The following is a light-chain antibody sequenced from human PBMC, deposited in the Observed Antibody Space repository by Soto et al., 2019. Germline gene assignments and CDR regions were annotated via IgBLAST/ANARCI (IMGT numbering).Light chain of an antibody. CDR1: QGVSRK. CDR3: QQYSNWPRT. CDR2: GAS. Sequence: DIVTTQSPATLSVAPGERVTFSCRASQGVSRKLAWYQHKPGQAPRLLISGASTGATGIPARFSGSGSGTEFTLTISSLQSEDCAIYYCQQYSNWPRTFGQGTKVDI. J-gene: IGKJ1*01. V-gene: IGKV3-15*01.